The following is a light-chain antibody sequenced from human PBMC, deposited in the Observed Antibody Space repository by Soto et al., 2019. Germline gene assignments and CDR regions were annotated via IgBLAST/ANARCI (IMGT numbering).Light chain of an antibody. V-gene: IGKV3-20*01. Sequence: EIVLTQSPGTLSLSPGERATLSCRASQSVSSSTYVAWYQQKPGQAPRLLIYGASNRATGIPDRFSGSGSGTDFTLTISRLEPEDFAVYYCQQYGSSGTFGQGTKVDI. CDR2: GAS. CDR1: QSVSSSTY. J-gene: IGKJ1*01. CDR3: QQYGSSGT.